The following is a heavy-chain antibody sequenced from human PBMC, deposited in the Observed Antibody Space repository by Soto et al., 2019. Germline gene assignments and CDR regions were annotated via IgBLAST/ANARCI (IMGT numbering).Heavy chain of an antibody. Sequence: QVQLVESGGGVVQPGRSLRLSCAASGFTFSSYGMHWVRQAPGKGLEWVAVISYDGSNKYYADSVKGRFTISRDNSKNTLYLQMNSLRAEDTAVYYCAKEWVYASIGWSFDYWGQGTLVTASS. V-gene: IGHV3-30*18. J-gene: IGHJ4*02. CDR1: GFTFSSYG. CDR3: AKEWVYASIGWSFDY. D-gene: IGHD3-22*01. CDR2: ISYDGSNK.